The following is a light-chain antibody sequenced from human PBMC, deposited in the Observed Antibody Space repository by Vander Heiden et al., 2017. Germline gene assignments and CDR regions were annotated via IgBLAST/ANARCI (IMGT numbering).Light chain of an antibody. CDR3: MQGTHWPYT. CDR2: KVS. Sequence: DAVMTQSPLSLPVSLGQPASISCRSSQSLVHSDGNTYLNWFHQRPGQSPSRLIYKVSNRDSGVPDRFSGSESGTDFTLKISRVEAEDVGVYYCMQGTHWPYTFGQGTNLEI. J-gene: IGKJ2*01. CDR1: QSLVHSDGNTY. V-gene: IGKV2-30*02.